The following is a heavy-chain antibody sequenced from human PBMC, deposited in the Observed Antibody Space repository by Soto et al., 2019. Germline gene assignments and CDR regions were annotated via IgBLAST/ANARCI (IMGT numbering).Heavy chain of an antibody. J-gene: IGHJ6*02. D-gene: IGHD3-10*01. CDR1: GFTFSNYG. V-gene: IGHV3-33*01. CDR2: IWYDGSNE. Sequence: QVQLVESGGGVVQPGRSLRLSCAVSGFTFSNYGMYWVRQAPGKGLEWVAVIWYDGSNEYYADSVKGRFTISRDNSKNTLYLQMNSLRAEDTAVYYCARVQGRWYGSGSYEGLDVWGQGTTVTVSS. CDR3: ARVQGRWYGSGSYEGLDV.